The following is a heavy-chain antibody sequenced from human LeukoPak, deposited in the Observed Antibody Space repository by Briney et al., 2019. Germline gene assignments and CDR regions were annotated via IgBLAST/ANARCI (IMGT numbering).Heavy chain of an antibody. CDR3: AKARGSSVYEQFDY. CDR1: GFAFSTYA. D-gene: IGHD5/OR15-5a*01. Sequence: GGSLRLSCAASGFAFSTYAMTWVRQAPEKGLQWVSTISTSGRATYYADSVEGRFTISRDNSKNTLYLQMNSLRADDTTVYYCAKARGSSVYEQFDYWGQGTQVTVSP. CDR2: ISTSGRAT. V-gene: IGHV3-23*01. J-gene: IGHJ4*02.